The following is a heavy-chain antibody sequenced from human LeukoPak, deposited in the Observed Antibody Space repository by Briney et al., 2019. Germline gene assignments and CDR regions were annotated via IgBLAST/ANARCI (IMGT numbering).Heavy chain of an antibody. CDR2: ISYDDGSNK. CDR3: AKDARRGELRRYYSDY. J-gene: IGHJ4*02. Sequence: GNSLRLSCAASGFTFSSYGMHWVRQAPGKGLEWVAVISYDDGSNKYYADSVKGRFTISRDNSKDTLYLQMNSLRAEDTAVYYCAKDARRGELRRYYSDYWGQGTLVTVSS. V-gene: IGHV3-30*18. CDR1: GFTFSSYG. D-gene: IGHD1-26*01.